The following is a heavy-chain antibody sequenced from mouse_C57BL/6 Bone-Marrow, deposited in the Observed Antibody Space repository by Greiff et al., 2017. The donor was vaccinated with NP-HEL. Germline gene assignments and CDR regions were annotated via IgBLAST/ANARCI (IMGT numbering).Heavy chain of an antibody. Sequence: QVQLQQSGAELVKPGASVKLSCKASGYTFTSYWMHWVKQRPGQGLEWIGMIHPNSGSTNYNEKFKSKATLTVDKSSSTAYMQLSSLTSEDSAVYYCARRGWLPLYAMDYWGQGTSVTVSS. V-gene: IGHV1-64*01. D-gene: IGHD2-2*01. CDR2: IHPNSGST. CDR1: GYTFTSYW. CDR3: ARRGWLPLYAMDY. J-gene: IGHJ4*01.